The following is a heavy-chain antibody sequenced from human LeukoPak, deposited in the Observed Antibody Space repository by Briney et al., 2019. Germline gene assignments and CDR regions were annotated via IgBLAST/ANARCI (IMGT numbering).Heavy chain of an antibody. J-gene: IGHJ4*02. D-gene: IGHD5-18*01. Sequence: GGSLRLSCAASGFIFDDYAMHWVRQAPGKGLEWVSYISWNSGYIGYADSVKGRFTISRDNAKNSLYLQMNSLRAEDTAVYYCARDPGYSYGYLDYFDYWGQGTLVTVSS. CDR1: GFIFDDYA. CDR2: ISWNSGYI. CDR3: ARDPGYSYGYLDYFDY. V-gene: IGHV3-9*01.